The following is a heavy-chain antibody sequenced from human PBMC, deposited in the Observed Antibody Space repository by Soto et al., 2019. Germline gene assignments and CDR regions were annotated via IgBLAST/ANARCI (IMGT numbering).Heavy chain of an antibody. Sequence: SLKISCAASGFTFDDYAMHWVRQAPGKGLEWVSGISWNSGSIGYADSVKGRFTISRDNAKNSLYLQMNSLRAEDTALYYCAKVIAARPFYYYGMDVWGQGTTVTVSS. J-gene: IGHJ6*02. CDR2: ISWNSGSI. V-gene: IGHV3-9*01. D-gene: IGHD6-6*01. CDR1: GFTFDDYA. CDR3: AKVIAARPFYYYGMDV.